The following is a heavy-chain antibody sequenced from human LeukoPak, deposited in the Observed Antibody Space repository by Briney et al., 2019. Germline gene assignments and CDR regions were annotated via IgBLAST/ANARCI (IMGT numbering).Heavy chain of an antibody. CDR3: ARGYGPGY. CDR1: GDSISSTNW. J-gene: IGHJ4*02. Sequence: SETLSLTCAVSGDSISSTNWWNWVRQPPGKGLGRIGEIDHRGNTNYNPSLKSRVSISADKSKNQFSLKLSSVTAADTAVYYCARGYGPGYWGQGTLVTVSA. V-gene: IGHV4-4*02. D-gene: IGHD4-17*01. CDR2: IDHRGNT.